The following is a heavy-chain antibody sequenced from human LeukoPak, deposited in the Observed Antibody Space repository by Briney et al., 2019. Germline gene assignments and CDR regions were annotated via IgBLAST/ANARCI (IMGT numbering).Heavy chain of an antibody. CDR1: GFTVSSNC. CDR2: IYSGGST. CDR3: ARGDSSGWYGPDAFDI. Sequence: PGGSLRLSCAASGFTVSSNCMSWVRQAPGKGLEWVSVIYSGGSTYYADSVKGRFTISRHNSKNTLYLQMNSLRAEDTAVYYCARGDSSGWYGPDAFDIWGQGTMVTVSS. V-gene: IGHV3-53*04. D-gene: IGHD6-19*01. J-gene: IGHJ3*02.